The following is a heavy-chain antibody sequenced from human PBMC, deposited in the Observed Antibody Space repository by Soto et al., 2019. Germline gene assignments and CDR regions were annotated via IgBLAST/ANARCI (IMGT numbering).Heavy chain of an antibody. CDR1: GFTFSSYD. J-gene: IGHJ4*02. CDR3: ARSRDGYNPYFDY. D-gene: IGHD5-12*01. V-gene: IGHV3-30-3*01. CDR2: TSYDGSNK. Sequence: QVQLVESGGGVVQPGRSLRLSCAASGFTFSSYDMHWVRQAPGKGLEWVAVTSYDGSNKYHADSVKGRFTISRDNPKNTLYLQMISLRAEDTAVYYCARSRDGYNPYFDYWGQGTLVTVSS.